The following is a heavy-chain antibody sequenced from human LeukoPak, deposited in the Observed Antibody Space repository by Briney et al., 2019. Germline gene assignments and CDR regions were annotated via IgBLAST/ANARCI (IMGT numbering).Heavy chain of an antibody. D-gene: IGHD3-16*01. CDR3: ARDGGPFDC. CDR2: ISYSGST. CDR1: GGSISSYY. V-gene: IGHV4-59*01. Sequence: PSETLSLTCTVSGGSISSYYWSWIRQPPGKGLEWIACISYSGSTKYNPSLKSRVTISVDTSKNQLSLKLSSVTAADTAVYYCARDGGPFDCWGQGTLVTVSS. J-gene: IGHJ4*02.